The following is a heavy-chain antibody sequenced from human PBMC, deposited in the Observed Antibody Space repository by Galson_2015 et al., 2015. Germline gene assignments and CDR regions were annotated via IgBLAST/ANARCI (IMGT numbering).Heavy chain of an antibody. Sequence: SLRLSCAASGFTFSSYAMHWVRQAPGKGLEWVAVISYDGSNKYYADSVKGRFTISRDNSKNTLYLQMNSLRAEDTAVYYCARAIAVAGNYYYGMDVWGQGTTVTVSS. CDR1: GFTFSSYA. CDR2: ISYDGSNK. J-gene: IGHJ6*02. CDR3: ARAIAVAGNYYYGMDV. V-gene: IGHV3-30-3*01. D-gene: IGHD6-19*01.